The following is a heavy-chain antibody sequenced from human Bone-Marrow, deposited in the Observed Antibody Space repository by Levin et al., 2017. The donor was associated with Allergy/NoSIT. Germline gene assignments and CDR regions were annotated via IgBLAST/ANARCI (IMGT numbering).Heavy chain of an antibody. J-gene: IGHJ4*02. CDR1: GGSISSSSYY. D-gene: IGHD6-19*01. CDR2: IYYSGST. Sequence: ASETLSPTCTVSGGSISSSSYYWGWIRQPPGKGLEWIGSIYYSGSTYYNPSLKSRVTISVDTSKNQFSLKLSSVTAADTAVYYCARDSGSSEQPGKQVVAGRSGFDYWGQGTLVTVSS. V-gene: IGHV4-39*07. CDR3: ARDSGSSEQPGKQVVAGRSGFDY.